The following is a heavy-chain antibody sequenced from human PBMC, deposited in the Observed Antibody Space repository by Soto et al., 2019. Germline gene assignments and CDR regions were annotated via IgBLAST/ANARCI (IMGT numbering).Heavy chain of an antibody. CDR2: INHSGST. J-gene: IGHJ6*02. CDR1: GGSFSGYY. V-gene: IGHV4-34*01. CDR3: ARAPIFCDILTGYNKGYYYYGMDV. D-gene: IGHD3-9*01. Sequence: SETLSLTCAVYGGSFSGYYWSWIRQPPGKGLEWIGEINHSGSTNYNPSLKSRVTISVDTSKNQFSLKLSSVTAADTAVYYCARAPIFCDILTGYNKGYYYYGMDVGGQGTTVTVSS.